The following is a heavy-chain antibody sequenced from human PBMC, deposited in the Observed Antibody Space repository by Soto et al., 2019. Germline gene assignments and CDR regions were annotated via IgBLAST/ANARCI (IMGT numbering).Heavy chain of an antibody. J-gene: IGHJ4*02. CDR1: GYSFTSYW. D-gene: IGHD6-19*01. V-gene: IGHV5-51*01. CDR2: IYPGDSDT. Sequence: PGESLTISCKDSGYSFTSYWICWFRQIPGKGLEWMGVIYPGDSDTKYIPSFQGQVTISADKSISTGYLQWNSLKASDTAMYYCARHRRYESGWSDDNWGQGTLVTVSS. CDR3: ARHRRYESGWSDDN.